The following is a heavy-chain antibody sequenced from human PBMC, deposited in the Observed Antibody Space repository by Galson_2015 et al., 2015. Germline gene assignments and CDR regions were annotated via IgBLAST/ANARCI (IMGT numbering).Heavy chain of an antibody. V-gene: IGHV1-3*01. J-gene: IGHJ6*02. D-gene: IGHD3-3*01. CDR1: GYTFTSYA. CDR3: ARSRLGDFWSGYYYYYYGMDV. Sequence: SVKVSCKASGYTFTSYAMHWVRQAPGQRLERMGWINAGNGNTKYSQKFQGRVTITRDTSASTAHMELSSLRSEDTAVYYCARSRLGDFWSGYYYYYYGMDVWGQGTTVTVSS. CDR2: INAGNGNT.